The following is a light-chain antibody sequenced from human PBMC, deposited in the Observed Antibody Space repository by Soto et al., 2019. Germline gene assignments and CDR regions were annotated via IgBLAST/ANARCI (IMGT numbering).Light chain of an antibody. CDR3: LQDYNYPS. Sequence: AIQMTQSPSSLSASVGDRVTITCRASEGIRNDLGWYQQKPGKAPKLLIYAASSLQSGVPSRFSGSGSGTDFTLTISSLQPEDFPTYYCLQDYNYPSLGQGTKVEIK. J-gene: IGKJ1*01. CDR1: EGIRND. V-gene: IGKV1-6*01. CDR2: AAS.